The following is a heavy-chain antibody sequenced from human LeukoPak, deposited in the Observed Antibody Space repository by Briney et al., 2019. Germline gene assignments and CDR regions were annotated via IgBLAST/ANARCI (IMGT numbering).Heavy chain of an antibody. CDR2: ISWNSGSI. CDR3: AKDVGLYYDSSGLDY. D-gene: IGHD3-22*01. J-gene: IGHJ4*02. V-gene: IGHV3-9*03. Sequence: GRSLRLSCAASGFTFDDYAMHWVRQAPGKGLEWVSGISWNSGSIGYADSVKGRFTISRDNAKNSLYPQMNSLRAEDMALYYCAKDVGLYYDSSGLDYWGQGTLVTISS. CDR1: GFTFDDYA.